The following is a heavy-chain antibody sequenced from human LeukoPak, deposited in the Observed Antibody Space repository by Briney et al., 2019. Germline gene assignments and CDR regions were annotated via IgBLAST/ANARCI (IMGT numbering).Heavy chain of an antibody. V-gene: IGHV4-59*01. CDR2: IFYTGTT. CDR1: GGSICNYY. J-gene: IGHJ4*02. CDR3: TRGVRLTTFDY. Sequence: ASETLSLTCSVSGGSICNYYWSWIRQSPGKGLEWIGNIFYTGTTDYNPSLNSRVTISLGTSNNQFSLRLKHVTAADTAVYYCTRGVRLTTFDYWGQGTLVTVSS. D-gene: IGHD4-11*01.